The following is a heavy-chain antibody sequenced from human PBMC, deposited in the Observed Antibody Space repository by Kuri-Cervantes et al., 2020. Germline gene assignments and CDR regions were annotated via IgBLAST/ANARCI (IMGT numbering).Heavy chain of an antibody. CDR3: FAFYDIPK. D-gene: IGHD3-9*01. CDR2: IRSRSNNYAT. V-gene: IGHV3-73*01. Sequence: GESLKISCAASGFTFSNAWMSWVRQAPGKGLEWVDRIRSRSNNYATAYAASVKGRFTISRDDSKNTAYLQMNSLKTEDSAVYYCFAFYDIPKWGQGTLVTVSS. CDR1: GFTFSNAW. J-gene: IGHJ4*02.